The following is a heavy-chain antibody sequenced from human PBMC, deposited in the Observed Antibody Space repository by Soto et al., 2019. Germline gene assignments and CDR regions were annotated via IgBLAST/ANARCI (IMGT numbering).Heavy chain of an antibody. Sequence: PGESLKISCRGSGYSFYNYWIGWVRQMPGKGLEWMGIIYPGDSATTYSPSWQGQVTFSADKSIDTAYLQWTSLKASDTAIYYCARLSTNNFPHYWVQGTQVTVSS. J-gene: IGHJ4*02. D-gene: IGHD1-20*01. CDR3: ARLSTNNFPHY. V-gene: IGHV5-51*01. CDR1: GYSFYNYW. CDR2: IYPGDSAT.